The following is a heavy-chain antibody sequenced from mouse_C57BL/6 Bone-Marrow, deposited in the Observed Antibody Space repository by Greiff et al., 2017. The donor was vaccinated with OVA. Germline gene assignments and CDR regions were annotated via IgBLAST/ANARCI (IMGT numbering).Heavy chain of an antibody. CDR1: GFNIKDDY. Sequence: EVQLQQSGAELVRPGASVKLSCTASGFNIKDDYMHWVKQRPEQGLEWIGWIDPENGDTEYASKFQGKATITADTSSNTAYLQLSSLTSEDTAVYYCSLLLRFGFAYWGQGTLVTVSA. CDR3: SLLLRFGFAY. J-gene: IGHJ3*01. CDR2: IDPENGDT. V-gene: IGHV14-4*01. D-gene: IGHD1-1*01.